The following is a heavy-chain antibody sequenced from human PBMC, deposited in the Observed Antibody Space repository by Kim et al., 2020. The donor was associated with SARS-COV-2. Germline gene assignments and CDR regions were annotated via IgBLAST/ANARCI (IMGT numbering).Heavy chain of an antibody. Sequence: SETLSLTCTVSGGSISSYYWSWIRQPPGKGLEWIGYIYYSGSTNYNPSLKSRVTISVDTSKNQFSLKLSSVTAADTAVYYCARREYYDSSGYFGPWGQGTLVTVSS. J-gene: IGHJ4*02. CDR3: ARREYYDSSGYFGP. CDR2: IYYSGST. CDR1: GGSISSYY. D-gene: IGHD3-22*01. V-gene: IGHV4-59*01.